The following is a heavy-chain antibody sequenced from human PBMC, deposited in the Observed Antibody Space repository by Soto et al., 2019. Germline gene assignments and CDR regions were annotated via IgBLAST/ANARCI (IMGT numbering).Heavy chain of an antibody. V-gene: IGHV1-18*04. CDR1: GYTFTSYG. J-gene: IGHJ6*02. CDR2: ISGYNGNT. CDR3: ARAGKYYYGSGSPDFYGMDV. D-gene: IGHD3-10*01. Sequence: QVQLVQSGAEVKKPGASVKVSCKASGYTFTSYGVSWVRQAPGQGLEWMGWISGYNGNTNYAQKLQGRVTMTTDTSTSTGYKELRSVRSDDTAVFYCARAGKYYYGSGSPDFYGMDVWGQGITVTVSS.